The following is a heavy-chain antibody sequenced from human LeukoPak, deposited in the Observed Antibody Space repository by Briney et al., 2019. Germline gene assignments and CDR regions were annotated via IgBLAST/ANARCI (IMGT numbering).Heavy chain of an antibody. CDR1: GFSFSSYE. CDR2: ISRGGDEI. D-gene: IGHD6-13*01. J-gene: IGHJ4*02. V-gene: IGHV3-48*03. Sequence: GGSLRLSCAASGFSFSSYEMNWVRQAPGKGLQWISYISRGGDEIYYADSVKGRFTVSRDNAKNSLYLQMNSLRAEDTAVYYCATDLGSSRPNFWGQGILVTVSS. CDR3: ATDLGSSRPNF.